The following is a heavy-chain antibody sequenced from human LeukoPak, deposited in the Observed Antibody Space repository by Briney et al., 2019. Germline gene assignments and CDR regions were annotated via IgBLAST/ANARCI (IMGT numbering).Heavy chain of an antibody. CDR2: ISSSSSYI. D-gene: IGHD5-18*01. J-gene: IGHJ6*02. CDR3: ARDGGQLWFAPVPYYYYGMDV. V-gene: IGHV3-21*01. CDR1: GFTFSSYS. Sequence: PGGSLGLSCAASGFTFSSYSMNWVRQAPGKGLEWVSSISSSSSYIYYADSVKGRFTISRDNAKNSLYLQMNSLRAEDTAVYYCARDGGQLWFAPVPYYYYGMDVWGQGTTVTVSS.